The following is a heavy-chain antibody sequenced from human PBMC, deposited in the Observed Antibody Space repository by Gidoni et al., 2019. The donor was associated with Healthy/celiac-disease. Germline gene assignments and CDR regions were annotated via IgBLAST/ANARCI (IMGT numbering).Heavy chain of an antibody. V-gene: IGHV2-26*01. J-gene: IGHJ2*01. CDR2: IFSNDEK. CDR1: GFSLSNARMG. CDR3: ARIPYSSGWYWYFDL. Sequence: QVTLQESGPVLGKPTETLTLTCTVSGFSLSNARMGVSWIRQPPGKALEWLAHIFSNDEKSYRTSLKSRLTISKDTSKSQVVLTMTNMDPVDTATYYCARIPYSSGWYWYFDLWGRGTLVTVSS. D-gene: IGHD6-19*01.